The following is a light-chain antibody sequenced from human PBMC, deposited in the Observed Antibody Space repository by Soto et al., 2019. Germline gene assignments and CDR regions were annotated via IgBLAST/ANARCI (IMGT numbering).Light chain of an antibody. CDR1: SSDVGGYNY. V-gene: IGLV2-8*01. CDR3: SSFAGGGNPVL. CDR2: EVT. Sequence: QSVLTQPPSASGSLAQSVTISCTGTSSDVGGYNYVSWHQQHPGKAPKPMIYEVTKRPSGVPDRFSGSKSGNTASLTVSGLQAEDEADYYCSSFAGGGNPVLFGGGTKLTVL. J-gene: IGLJ2*01.